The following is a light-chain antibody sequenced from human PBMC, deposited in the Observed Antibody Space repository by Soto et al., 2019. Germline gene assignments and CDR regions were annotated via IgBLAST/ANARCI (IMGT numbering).Light chain of an antibody. V-gene: IGLV2-14*03. Sequence: QSALTQPASVSGSPGQSITISCTGTSSDVGDYDYVSWYQQFPGKAPKLMIYDVNNRPSGVSNRFSGSKSGNTASLTISGLQAEDEADYFCSSYSISSTPDVFGSGTKLTVL. CDR3: SSYSISSTPDV. CDR1: SSDVGDYDY. J-gene: IGLJ1*01. CDR2: DVN.